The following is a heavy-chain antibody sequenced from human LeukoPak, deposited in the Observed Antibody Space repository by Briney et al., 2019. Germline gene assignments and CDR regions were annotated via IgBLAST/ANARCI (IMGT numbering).Heavy chain of an antibody. V-gene: IGHV3-11*04. CDR3: ARDPYSGNLGPTYYYYMDV. CDR2: ISSSGSTI. J-gene: IGHJ6*03. CDR1: GFTFSDYY. D-gene: IGHD1-26*01. Sequence: GGSLRLSCAASGFTFSDYYMSWIRQPPGKGLEWVSYISSSGSTIYYADSVKGRFTISRDNAKNSLYLQMNSLRDDDTAVYYCARDPYSGNLGPTYYYYMDVWGKGTTVTVSS.